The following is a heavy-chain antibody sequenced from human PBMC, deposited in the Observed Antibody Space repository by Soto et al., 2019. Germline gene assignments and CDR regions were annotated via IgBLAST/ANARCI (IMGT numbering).Heavy chain of an antibody. CDR3: TGQYDFWSGYYGMDV. V-gene: IGHV3-15*07. Sequence: GGSLRLSCAASGFPFSNAWMNWVRQAPGKGLERRGRTKSKTDGGTTDYAAPVKGRFTISRDDSTNTLYMQMNSLKTEDTSVYYCTGQYDFWSGYYGMDVWGQGTTVTVSS. J-gene: IGHJ6*02. D-gene: IGHD3-3*01. CDR1: GFPFSNAW. CDR2: TKSKTDGGTT.